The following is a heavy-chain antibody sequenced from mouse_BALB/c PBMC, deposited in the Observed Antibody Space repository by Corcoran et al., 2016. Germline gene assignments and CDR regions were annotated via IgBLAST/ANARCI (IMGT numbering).Heavy chain of an antibody. D-gene: IGHD2-10*02. V-gene: IGHV1-84*02. Sequence: QIQLQQSGPELVKPGASVKISCKASGYTFTDYYINWVKQKPGQGLEWIGWIYPGSGNTKYNEKFKGKATLTVDTSSSTAYMQLSSLTSEDTAGYFCARGYGNYYFDYWGQGTTLTVSS. CDR3: ARGYGNYYFDY. CDR2: IYPGSGNT. J-gene: IGHJ2*01. CDR1: GYTFTDYY.